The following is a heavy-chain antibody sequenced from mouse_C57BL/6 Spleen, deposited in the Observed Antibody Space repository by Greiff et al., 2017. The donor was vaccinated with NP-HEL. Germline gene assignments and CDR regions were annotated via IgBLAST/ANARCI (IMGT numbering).Heavy chain of an antibody. Sequence: EVKFEESGGGLVKPGGSLKLSCAASGFTFSSYAMSWVRQTPEKRLEWVATISDGGSYTYYPDNVKGRFTISRDNAKNNLYLQMSHLKSEDTAMYYCARDRGTLTTVVARWYFDVWGTGTTVTVSS. CDR1: GFTFSSYA. D-gene: IGHD1-1*01. CDR3: ARDRGTLTTVVARWYFDV. J-gene: IGHJ1*03. V-gene: IGHV5-4*01. CDR2: ISDGGSYT.